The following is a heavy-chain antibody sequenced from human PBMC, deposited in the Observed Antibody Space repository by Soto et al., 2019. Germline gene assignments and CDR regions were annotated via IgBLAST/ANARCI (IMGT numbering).Heavy chain of an antibody. Sequence: SETLSLTCSVSGGSIRDYYWSWIRQPPGKGLEWIGYIFYSGITNYNPSLKGRVTISVDTSKNQFSLKLGSVTAADTALYYCAIHRGSNRRNYNVSWGEGLPVTVSS. CDR1: GGSIRDYY. CDR3: AIHRGSNRRNYNVS. V-gene: IGHV4-59*08. J-gene: IGHJ4*02. CDR2: IFYSGIT. D-gene: IGHD6-13*01.